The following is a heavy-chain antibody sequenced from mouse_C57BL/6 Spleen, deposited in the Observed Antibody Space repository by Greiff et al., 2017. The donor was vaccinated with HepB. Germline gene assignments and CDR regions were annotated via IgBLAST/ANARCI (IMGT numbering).Heavy chain of an antibody. CDR1: GYTFTSYW. CDR2: IDPSDSYT. Sequence: QVQLQQPGAELVMPGASVKLSCKASGYTFTSYWMHWVKQRPGQGLEWIGEIDPSDSYTNYNQKFKGKSTLTVDKSSSTAYMQLSSLTSEDSAVYYCARYYGNWGYFDVWGTGTTVTVSS. D-gene: IGHD2-1*01. J-gene: IGHJ1*03. CDR3: ARYYGNWGYFDV. V-gene: IGHV1-69*01.